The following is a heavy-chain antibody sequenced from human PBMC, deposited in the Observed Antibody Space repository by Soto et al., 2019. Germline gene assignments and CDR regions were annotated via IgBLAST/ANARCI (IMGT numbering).Heavy chain of an antibody. CDR2: IIPIFGTA. CDR1: GGTFGSSA. CDR3: ARDHGGYSSRWHYYGMAV. D-gene: IGHD6-13*01. J-gene: IGHJ6*02. Sequence: GAPVEVSWKACGGTFGSSAISWVRQAPGQGREWMGGIIPIFGTANYAQKFQGSVTITADTSTSTAYMELSSRRSEDTAVYYCARDHGGYSSRWHYYGMAVRGHRTTVPVS. V-gene: IGHV1-69*06.